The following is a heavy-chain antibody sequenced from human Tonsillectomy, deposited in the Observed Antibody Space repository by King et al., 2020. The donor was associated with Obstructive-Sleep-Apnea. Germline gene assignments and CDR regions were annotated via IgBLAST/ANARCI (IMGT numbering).Heavy chain of an antibody. CDR2: IYYSGST. V-gene: IGHV4-39*07. D-gene: IGHD6-19*01. J-gene: IGHJ5*02. CDR1: GGSISSSSYY. CDR3: ARVPSITGWSGWFDP. Sequence: MQLQESGPGLVKPSETLSLTCTVSGGSISSSSYYWGWIRQPPGKGLEWIGSIYYSGSTNYNPSLKSRVTISIDTSKNQFSLKLSSLTAADTAVYYCARVPSITGWSGWFDPWGQGTLVTVSS.